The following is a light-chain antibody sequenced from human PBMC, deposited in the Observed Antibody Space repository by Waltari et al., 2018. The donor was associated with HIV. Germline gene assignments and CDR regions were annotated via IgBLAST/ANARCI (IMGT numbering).Light chain of an antibody. CDR1: DSDFGLYNF. Sequence: SDLTQPASVSGFLGQSITISCTGGDSDFGLYNFISWYQQQPGKVPKLYLYEVETRAAGIPRRFAGSSAGSTASLTFTGLRIEDEGLYYCASYTADDTVLFGGGTTVTVL. V-gene: IGLV2-14*01. J-gene: IGLJ2*01. CDR3: ASYTADDTVL. CDR2: EVE.